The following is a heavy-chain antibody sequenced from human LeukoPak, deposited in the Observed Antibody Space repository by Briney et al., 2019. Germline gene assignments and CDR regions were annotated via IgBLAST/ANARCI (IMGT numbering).Heavy chain of an antibody. J-gene: IGHJ4*02. D-gene: IGHD3-9*01. Sequence: ASVKVSCKASGYTFTSYAMHWVRQAPGQRLEWMGWINAGNGNTKYSQKFQGRVTITRDTTASTAYMELSSLRSEDTAVYYCARGRLVTIYYFDYWGQGTLVTVSS. V-gene: IGHV1-3*01. CDR3: ARGRLVTIYYFDY. CDR2: INAGNGNT. CDR1: GYTFTSYA.